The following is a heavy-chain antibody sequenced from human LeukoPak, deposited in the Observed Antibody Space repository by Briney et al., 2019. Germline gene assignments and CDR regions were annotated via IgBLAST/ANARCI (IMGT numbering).Heavy chain of an antibody. CDR1: GFTVSSNY. Sequence: GGSLRLSCAASGFTVSSNYMSWVRQAPGKGLEWVSVIYSGGGTYYADSVTGRFSISRDNSKNTLYLQMNSLRAEDTAVYYCVSSGYYYGENFDYWGQGTLVTVSS. CDR3: VSSGYYYGENFDY. CDR2: IYSGGGT. D-gene: IGHD3-22*01. V-gene: IGHV3-66*02. J-gene: IGHJ4*02.